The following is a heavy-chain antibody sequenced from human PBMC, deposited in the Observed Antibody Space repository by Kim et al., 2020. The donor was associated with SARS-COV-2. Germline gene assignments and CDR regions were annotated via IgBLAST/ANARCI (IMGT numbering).Heavy chain of an antibody. CDR3: ARDVVVPAAHTYYYYGMDV. CDR1: GFTFSSYW. CDR2: IKQDGSEK. Sequence: GGSLRLSCAASGFTFSSYWMSWVRQAPGKGLEWVANIKQDGSEKYYVDSVKGRFTISRDNAKNSLYLQMNSLRAEDTAVYYCARDVVVPAAHTYYYYGMDVWGQGTTVTVSS. V-gene: IGHV3-7*03. D-gene: IGHD2-2*01. J-gene: IGHJ6*02.